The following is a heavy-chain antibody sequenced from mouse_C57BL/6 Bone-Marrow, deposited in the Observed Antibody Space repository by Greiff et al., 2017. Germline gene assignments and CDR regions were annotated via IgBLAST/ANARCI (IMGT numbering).Heavy chain of an antibody. Sequence: KPGQGLEWIGDIYPGSGSTNYNEKFKSKATLTVDTSSSTAYMQLSSLTSEDSAIYYCARSSHYYGSSYGGCAYWGQGTLVTVSA. CDR3: ARSSHYYGSSYGGCAY. V-gene: IGHV1-55*01. CDR2: IYPGSGST. J-gene: IGHJ3*01. D-gene: IGHD1-1*01.